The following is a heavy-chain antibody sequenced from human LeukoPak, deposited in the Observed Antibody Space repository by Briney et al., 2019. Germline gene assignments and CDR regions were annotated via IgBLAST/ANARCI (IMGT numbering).Heavy chain of an antibody. V-gene: IGHV3-33*01. CDR1: GFTFSNYG. Sequence: PGRSLRLSCAASGFTFSNYGMHWVCQVPGKGLEWVAAIWFDGIKKYYADSVKGRLTISRDNSKNTLYLQMNSLRAEDTAVYYCARDLEDSSPFGAFDMWGQGTMVTVSS. D-gene: IGHD3-22*01. CDR2: IWFDGIKK. CDR3: ARDLEDSSPFGAFDM. J-gene: IGHJ3*02.